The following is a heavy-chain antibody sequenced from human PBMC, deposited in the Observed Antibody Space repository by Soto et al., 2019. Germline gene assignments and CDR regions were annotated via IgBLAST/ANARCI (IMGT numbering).Heavy chain of an antibody. D-gene: IGHD3-3*01. CDR2: IYYSGST. CDR1: GGSISSGGYY. CDR3: ARDRLRFLEDNYYYYGMDV. J-gene: IGHJ6*02. Sequence: QVQLQESGPGLVKPSQTLSLTCTVSGGSISSGGYYWSWIRQHPGKGLEWIGYIYYSGSTYYNPSLKSLVTISVDTSKNQFSLKLSSVTAADTAVYYCARDRLRFLEDNYYYYGMDVWGQGTTVTVSS. V-gene: IGHV4-31*01.